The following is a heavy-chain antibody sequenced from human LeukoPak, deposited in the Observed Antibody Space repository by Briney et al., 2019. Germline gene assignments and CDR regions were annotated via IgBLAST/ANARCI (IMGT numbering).Heavy chain of an antibody. J-gene: IGHJ6*03. D-gene: IGHD6-19*01. CDR2: IYYSGST. CDR3: ARGISMGGSGWYISYYMDV. Sequence: SETLSLTCTVSGGSISSYYWSWIRQPPGKGLEWIGYIYYSGSTNYNPSLKSRVTTSVDTSKNQFSLKLSSVTAADTAVYYCARGISMGGSGWYISYYMDVWGKGTTVTVSS. CDR1: GGSISSYY. V-gene: IGHV4-59*01.